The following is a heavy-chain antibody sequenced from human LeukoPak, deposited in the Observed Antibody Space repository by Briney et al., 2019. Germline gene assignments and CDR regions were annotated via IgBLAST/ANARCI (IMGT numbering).Heavy chain of an antibody. V-gene: IGHV3-23*01. Sequence: PGGSLRLSCAASGFTFSSYGMHWVRQAPGKGLEWVSAISGSGGSTYYADSVKGRFTISRDNSKNTLYLQMNSLRAEDTAVYYCANVAGFWIKLYYFDYWGQGTLVTVSS. CDR2: ISGSGGST. CDR1: GFTFSSYG. D-gene: IGHD3-3*01. J-gene: IGHJ4*02. CDR3: ANVAGFWIKLYYFDY.